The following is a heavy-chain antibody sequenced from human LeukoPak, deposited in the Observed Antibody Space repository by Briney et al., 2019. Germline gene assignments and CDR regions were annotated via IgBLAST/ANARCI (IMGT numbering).Heavy chain of an antibody. CDR3: ARGGYYYDTSGYPAHYYFDY. J-gene: IGHJ4*02. Sequence: SETLSLTCIVSGGSISSGGYFWTWIRQHPGKGLECVGYISDSGTTYYNPSLKSRLTISLDTSKNQFSLKLSSVTAADTAVYYCARGGYYYDTSGYPAHYYFDYWGQGTLVTVSS. CDR2: ISDSGTT. V-gene: IGHV4-31*03. D-gene: IGHD3-22*01. CDR1: GGSISSGGYF.